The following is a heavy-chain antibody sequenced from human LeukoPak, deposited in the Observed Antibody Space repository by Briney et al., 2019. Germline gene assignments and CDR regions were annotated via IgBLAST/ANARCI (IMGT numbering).Heavy chain of an antibody. J-gene: IGHJ3*01. CDR3: ARVICSGDSCYPPSAVDV. D-gene: IGHD2-15*01. V-gene: IGHV1-18*01. CDR1: GYTFNSHY. Sequence: ASVKVSCKTSGYTFNSHYVGWVRQAPGQGLEWMGWISGYNGKTNYAQKLQGRVTMTTDTSTTTAYMELRSLRSDDTAVYYCARVICSGDSCYPPSAVDVWGQGTMVTVSS. CDR2: ISGYNGKT.